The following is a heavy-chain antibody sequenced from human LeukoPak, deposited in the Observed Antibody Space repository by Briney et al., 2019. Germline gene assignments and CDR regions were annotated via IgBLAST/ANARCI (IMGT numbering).Heavy chain of an antibody. V-gene: IGHV3-21*01. Sequence: GGSLRLSCAASGFTFSSYSMIWVRQAPGKGLEWVSSISSSSSYIYYADSVKGRFTISRDNAKNSLYLQMNSLRAEDTAVYYCARGIVVVPAAIDLPYYFDYWGQGTLVTISS. D-gene: IGHD2-2*01. CDR2: ISSSSSYI. CDR1: GFTFSSYS. CDR3: ARGIVVVPAAIDLPYYFDY. J-gene: IGHJ4*02.